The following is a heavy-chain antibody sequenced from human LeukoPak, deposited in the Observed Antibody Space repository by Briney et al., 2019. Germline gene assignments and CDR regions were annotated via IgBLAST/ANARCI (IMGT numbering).Heavy chain of an antibody. J-gene: IGHJ4*02. CDR2: IYHSGST. D-gene: IGHD6-6*01. Sequence: GSLRLSCAASGFTFSSYAMSWVRQAPGKGLEWIGSIYHSGSTYYNPSLKSRVTISVDTSKNQFSLKLSSVTAADTAVYYCARDYSSSSGVGGDYFDYWGQGTLVTVSS. CDR1: GFTFSSYA. V-gene: IGHV4-38-2*02. CDR3: ARDYSSSSGVGGDYFDY.